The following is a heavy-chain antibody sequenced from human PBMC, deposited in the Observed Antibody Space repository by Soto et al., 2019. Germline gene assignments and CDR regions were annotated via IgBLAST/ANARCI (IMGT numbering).Heavy chain of an antibody. CDR3: AKDIQPHYCSGGSCYLLVGADY. CDR2: ISWNSGSI. Sequence: EVQLLESGGGLVQPGRSLRLSCAASGFTFDDYAMHWVRQAPGKGLEWVSGISWNSGSIGYADSVKGRFTISRDNAKNSVYLQMNSLRAEDTALYYCAKDIQPHYCSGGSCYLLVGADYWGQGTLVNVSS. V-gene: IGHV3-9*01. CDR1: GFTFDDYA. D-gene: IGHD2-15*01. J-gene: IGHJ4*02.